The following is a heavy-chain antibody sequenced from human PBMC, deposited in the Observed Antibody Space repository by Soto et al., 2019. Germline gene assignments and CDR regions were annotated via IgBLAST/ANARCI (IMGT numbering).Heavy chain of an antibody. CDR3: AREPSELSLPRYAFDI. Sequence: QVQLVQSGAEVKKPGASVKVSCKASGYTFTSYAMHWVRQAPGQRLEWMGWINAGNGNTKYSQKFQGRVTITRDTSASTAYMELSSLRSEDTAVYSCAREPSELSLPRYAFDIWGQGTMVTVSS. CDR2: INAGNGNT. D-gene: IGHD3-16*01. CDR1: GYTFTSYA. J-gene: IGHJ3*02. V-gene: IGHV1-3*01.